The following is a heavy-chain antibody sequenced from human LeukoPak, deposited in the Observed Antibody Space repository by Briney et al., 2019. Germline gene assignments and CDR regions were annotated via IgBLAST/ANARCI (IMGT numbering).Heavy chain of an antibody. CDR1: GFTFSSYW. D-gene: IGHD4-23*01. J-gene: IGHJ3*02. V-gene: IGHV3-7*01. CDR2: IKQDGSEK. CDR3: AVDYGGNSGGFDI. Sequence: GGSLRLSCAASGFTFSSYWMSWVRQAPGKGLEWVANIKQDGSEKYYVDSVKGRFTISRDNAKNSLHLQMNSLRAEDTAVYYCAVDYGGNSGGFDIWGQGTMVAVSS.